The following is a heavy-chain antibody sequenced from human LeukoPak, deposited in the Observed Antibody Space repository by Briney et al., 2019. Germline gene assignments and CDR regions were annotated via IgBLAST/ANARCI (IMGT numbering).Heavy chain of an antibody. CDR2: IYYSGTT. Sequence: PSETLSLTCTLSGDSITATGYYSSWIRQPPGKGLEWIGCIYYSGTTYYNPSLRSRIAISLDTSHDQFSLRMSSLTAAETAVYYCLCSTGCELLTGYRPGAIDTWGQGTMVTVSS. D-gene: IGHD3-9*01. V-gene: IGHV4-31*03. CDR1: GDSITATGYY. CDR3: LCSTGCELLTGYRPGAIDT. J-gene: IGHJ3*02.